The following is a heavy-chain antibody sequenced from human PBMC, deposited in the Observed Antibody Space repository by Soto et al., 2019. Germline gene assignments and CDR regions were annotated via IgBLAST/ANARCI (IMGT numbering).Heavy chain of an antibody. Sequence: TGGSLRLSCAASGFTFSSYSMNWVRQAPGKGLEWVSSISSSSSYIYYADSVKGRFTISRDNAKNSLYLQMNSLRAEDTAVYYCARDFWDIGDYWGQGTLVTVSS. V-gene: IGHV3-21*01. D-gene: IGHD2-15*01. J-gene: IGHJ4*02. CDR3: ARDFWDIGDY. CDR1: GFTFSSYS. CDR2: ISSSSSYI.